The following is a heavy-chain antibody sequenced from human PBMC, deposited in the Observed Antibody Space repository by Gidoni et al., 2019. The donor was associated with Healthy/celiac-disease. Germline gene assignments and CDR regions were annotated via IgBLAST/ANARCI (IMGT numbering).Heavy chain of an antibody. CDR3: ARAKADYDILTGKGGFDY. CDR1: GGPISSYY. Sequence: QVQLQESGPGLVKPSETLSLTCTVSGGPISSYYWSWIRQPPGKGLEWIGYIYYSGSTNYNPSLKSRVTISVDTSKNQFSLKLSSVTAADTAVYYCARAKADYDILTGKGGFDYWGQGTLVTVSS. D-gene: IGHD3-9*01. J-gene: IGHJ4*02. CDR2: IYYSGST. V-gene: IGHV4-59*01.